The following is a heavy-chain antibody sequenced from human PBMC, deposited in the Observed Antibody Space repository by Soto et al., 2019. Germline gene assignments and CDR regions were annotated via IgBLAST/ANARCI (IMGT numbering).Heavy chain of an antibody. Sequence: PGGSLRLSCAASGFTFSSYGMHWVRQAPGKGLEWVAVISYDGSNKYYADSVKGRFTISRDNSKNTLYLQMNSLRAEDTAVYYCAKDPRVRGVIITKSRGGNWFDPWGQGTLVTVSS. V-gene: IGHV3-30*18. CDR1: GFTFSSYG. J-gene: IGHJ5*02. D-gene: IGHD3-10*01. CDR2: ISYDGSNK. CDR3: AKDPRVRGVIITKSRGGNWFDP.